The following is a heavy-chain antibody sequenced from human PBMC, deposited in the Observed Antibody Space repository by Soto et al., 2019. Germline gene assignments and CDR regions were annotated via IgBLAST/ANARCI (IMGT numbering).Heavy chain of an antibody. CDR3: ARGRRTYYGSGSYYAQGWFDP. D-gene: IGHD3-10*01. V-gene: IGHV4-34*01. CDR1: GGSFSGYY. CDR2: INHSGST. J-gene: IGHJ5*02. Sequence: SETLSLTCAVYGGSFSGYYWSWIRQPPGKGLEWIGEINHSGSTNYNPSLKSRVTISVDTSKNQFSLKLSSVTAADTAVYYCARGRRTYYGSGSYYAQGWFDPWGQGTLVTVSS.